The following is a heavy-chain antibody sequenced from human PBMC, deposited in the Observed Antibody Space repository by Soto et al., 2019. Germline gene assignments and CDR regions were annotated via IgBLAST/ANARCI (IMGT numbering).Heavy chain of an antibody. CDR1: GFTFSIHG. D-gene: IGHD2-15*01. CDR3: ARDGCNGGACLVDP. Sequence: GGSMSLSCAASGFTFSIHGVHWVRQAPGKGLEWVAVISYDGSNKYYADSVKGRFTISRDDSKNTLYLQMNGLRAEDTAMYYCARDGCNGGACLVDPWGQGTLVTVSS. J-gene: IGHJ5*02. V-gene: IGHV3-33*05. CDR2: ISYDGSNK.